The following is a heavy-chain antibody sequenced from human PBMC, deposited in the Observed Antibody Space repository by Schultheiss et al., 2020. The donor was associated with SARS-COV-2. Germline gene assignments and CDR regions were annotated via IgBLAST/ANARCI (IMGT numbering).Heavy chain of an antibody. CDR2: IIPIFGTS. V-gene: IGHV1-69*13. CDR1: GGTFSSYA. Sequence: SVKVSCNASGGTFSSYAISWVRQAPGQGIEWMGGIIPIFGTSNYAQKLQGRVTITADESTSTAYMELSSLRSEDTAVYYCARDMTTVTIDAFDIWGQGTMVTVS. D-gene: IGHD4-17*01. J-gene: IGHJ3*02. CDR3: ARDMTTVTIDAFDI.